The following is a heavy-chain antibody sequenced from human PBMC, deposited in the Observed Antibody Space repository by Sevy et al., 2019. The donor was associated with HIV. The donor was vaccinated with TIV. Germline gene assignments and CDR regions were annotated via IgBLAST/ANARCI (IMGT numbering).Heavy chain of an antibody. J-gene: IGHJ4*02. CDR3: ATRGIAVAGQYYFDY. V-gene: IGHV4-34*01. Sequence: QSQTLSLTCAVYGGSFSGYYWSWIRQPPGKGLEWIGEINHSGSTNYNPSLKSRVTISVDTSKNQFSLKLSSVTAADTAVYYCATRGIAVAGQYYFDYWGQGTLVTVSS. D-gene: IGHD6-19*01. CDR1: GGSFSGYY. CDR2: INHSGST.